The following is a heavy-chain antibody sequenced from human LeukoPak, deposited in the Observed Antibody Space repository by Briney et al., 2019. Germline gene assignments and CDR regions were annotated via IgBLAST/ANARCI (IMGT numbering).Heavy chain of an antibody. J-gene: IGHJ4*02. CDR1: GGSISSSSYY. CDR3: ASHLLQDSSGYPPYYFDY. V-gene: IGHV4-39*01. D-gene: IGHD3-22*01. CDR2: IYYSGST. Sequence: SETLSLTCTVSGGSISSSSYYWGWIRQPPGKGLEWIGSIYYSGSTYYNPSLKSRVTISVDTSKNQFSLKLSSVTAADTAVYYCASHLLQDSSGYPPYYFDYWGQGALVTVSS.